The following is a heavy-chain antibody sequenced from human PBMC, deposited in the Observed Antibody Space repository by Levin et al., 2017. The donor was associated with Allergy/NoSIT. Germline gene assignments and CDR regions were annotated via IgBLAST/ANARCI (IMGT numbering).Heavy chain of an antibody. CDR2: IYVTGST. D-gene: IGHD5-12*01. CDR1: GDSISRGFYY. J-gene: IGHJ6*03. V-gene: IGHV4-61*02. Sequence: LRLSCSVSGDSISRGFYYWSWIRQPAGEGLEWIGRIYVTGSTTYSPSLKRRVTISMDRSKDQVSVKINSGTAADTAVYYCARYLAGCSGYKPYCYMDVRCIATTVTVSS. CDR3: ARYLAGCSGYKPYCYMDV.